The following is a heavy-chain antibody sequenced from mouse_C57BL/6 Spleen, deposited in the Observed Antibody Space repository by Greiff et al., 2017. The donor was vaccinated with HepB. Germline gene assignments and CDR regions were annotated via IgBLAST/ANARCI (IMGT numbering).Heavy chain of an antibody. Sequence: QVQLKQPGAELVKPGASVKMSCKASGYTFTSYWITWVKQRPGQGLEWIGDIYPGSGSTNYNEKFKSKATLTVDTSSSTAYMQLSSLTSEDSAVYYCARSGTTVVAKDWGQGTLVTVSA. V-gene: IGHV1-55*01. D-gene: IGHD1-1*01. CDR2: IYPGSGST. CDR3: ARSGTTVVAKD. J-gene: IGHJ3*01. CDR1: GYTFTSYW.